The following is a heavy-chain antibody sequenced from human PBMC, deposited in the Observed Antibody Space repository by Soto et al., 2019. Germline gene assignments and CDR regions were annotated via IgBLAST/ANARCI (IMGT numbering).Heavy chain of an antibody. D-gene: IGHD1-1*01. V-gene: IGHV3-23*01. Sequence: GGSLRLSCAASGFTFSSYTMNWVRQAPGKGLDWVSTITSGGTTYYADSVKGRFTISRDDSKNTLYLQMNSLRAEDTALYYCAKRHTTVATPANYFDYWGQGTLVTGSS. J-gene: IGHJ4*02. CDR2: ITSGGTT. CDR1: GFTFSSYT. CDR3: AKRHTTVATPANYFDY.